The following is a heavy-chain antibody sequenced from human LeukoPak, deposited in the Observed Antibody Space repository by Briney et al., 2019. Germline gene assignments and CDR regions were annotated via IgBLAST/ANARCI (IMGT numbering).Heavy chain of an antibody. D-gene: IGHD3-22*01. CDR3: AASSYDSSGPHGS. V-gene: IGHV4-39*01. J-gene: IGHJ1*01. CDR1: GDSISPSSYY. CDR2: IYVSGST. Sequence: SETLSLTCTVSGDSISPSSYYWGWIRQPPGKGLDWIVSIYVSGSTYYNPSLKSQVTISMDTSKNQFSLTLSSVTAADTAFYYCAASSYDSSGPHGSWGQGILVTVSS.